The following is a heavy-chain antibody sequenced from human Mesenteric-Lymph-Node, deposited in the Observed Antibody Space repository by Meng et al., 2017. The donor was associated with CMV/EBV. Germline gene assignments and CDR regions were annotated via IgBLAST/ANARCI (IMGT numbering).Heavy chain of an antibody. V-gene: IGHV4-39*01. CDR3: ARFTVDYGMDV. CDR1: GGSISSNNYY. D-gene: IGHD2-8*02. CDR2: INYSGSS. Sequence: SETLSLTCTVSGGSISSNNYYWGWIRQPPGKGLEWIGTINYSGSSYYNPSLKGRVTISVDTSKNQFSLKLSPVTAGDTAVYYCARFTVDYGMDVWGQGTTVTVSS. J-gene: IGHJ6*02.